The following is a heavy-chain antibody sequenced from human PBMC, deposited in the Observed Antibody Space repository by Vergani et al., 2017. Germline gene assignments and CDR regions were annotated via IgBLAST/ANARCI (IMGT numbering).Heavy chain of an antibody. J-gene: IGHJ3*02. D-gene: IGHD6-19*01. CDR3: ARLHSSGWYDAFDI. V-gene: IGHV4-59*08. CDR1: GGSISSYY. Sequence: QVQLQESGPGLVKPSETLSLTCTVSGGSISSYYWSWIRQPPGKGLEWIGYIYYSGSTNYNPSLKSRVTISVDTSKNQFSLKLSSGTAADTAVYYCARLHSSGWYDAFDIWGQGTMVTVSS. CDR2: IYYSGST.